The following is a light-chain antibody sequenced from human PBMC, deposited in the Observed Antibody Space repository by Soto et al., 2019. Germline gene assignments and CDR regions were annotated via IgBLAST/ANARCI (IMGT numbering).Light chain of an antibody. J-gene: IGKJ1*01. CDR2: DTY. Sequence: EIVLTQSPATLSLSPGQRATLCCRASLSVSGDLAWFQQKPGQAPRLLIYDTYNGATGLPARFSGSGSGTDFTLTISSLEPEDFAVYYCQQRNTWPWTFGQGTKVEIK. V-gene: IGKV3-11*01. CDR3: QQRNTWPWT. CDR1: LSVSGD.